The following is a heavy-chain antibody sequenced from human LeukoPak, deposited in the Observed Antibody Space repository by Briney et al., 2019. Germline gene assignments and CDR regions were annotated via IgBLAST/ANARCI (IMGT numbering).Heavy chain of an antibody. J-gene: IGHJ3*02. CDR2: ISGSGSST. Sequence: GGSLRLSCAASGFIFSNYGMNWVRQAPGKGLDWVSSISGSGSSTYYAESVKGRVTISRDNSQNTLYLQMNSLRAEDTAIYYCAKDLPYYYDGSGSGDAFDIWGRGTMVTVST. D-gene: IGHD3-22*01. CDR3: AKDLPYYYDGSGSGDAFDI. CDR1: GFIFSNYG. V-gene: IGHV3-23*01.